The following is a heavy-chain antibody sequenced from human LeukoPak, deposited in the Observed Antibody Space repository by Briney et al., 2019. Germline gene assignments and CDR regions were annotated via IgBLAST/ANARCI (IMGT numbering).Heavy chain of an antibody. CDR1: GFTLSRYW. D-gene: IGHD3-3*01. J-gene: IGHJ4*02. Sequence: GGSLRLSCAASGFTLSRYWMHWVRQVPGKGLVWVSRIEPDGSRITYADSLKGRFTMSRDNAKNTLYLQMNSLRAEDTAVYYCARGGVYYDFWSGYNTIDYWGQGTLVTVSS. CDR3: ARGGVYYDFWSGYNTIDY. V-gene: IGHV3-74*01. CDR2: IEPDGSRI.